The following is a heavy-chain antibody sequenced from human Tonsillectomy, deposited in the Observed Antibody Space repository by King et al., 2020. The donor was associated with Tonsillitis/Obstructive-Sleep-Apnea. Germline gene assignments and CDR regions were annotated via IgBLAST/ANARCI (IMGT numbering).Heavy chain of an antibody. Sequence: QLVQSGAEVRKPGASVKVSCQASGYSFTFYGISWVRQAPGQGLEWMGWISAYNGNTNYAQKLQGRVTMTTDTSTSTAYMELRSLRSYDTALYYCARDGGRDGDYGRYYFDYWGQGTLVTVSS. CDR2: ISAYNGNT. CDR3: ARDGGRDGDYGRYYFDY. V-gene: IGHV1-18*01. J-gene: IGHJ4*02. CDR1: GYSFTFYG. D-gene: IGHD4-17*01.